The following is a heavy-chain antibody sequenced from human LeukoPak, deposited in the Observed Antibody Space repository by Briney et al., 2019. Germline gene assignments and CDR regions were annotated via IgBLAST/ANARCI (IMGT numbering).Heavy chain of an antibody. D-gene: IGHD6-6*01. J-gene: IGHJ3*02. CDR2: INTNTGIP. CDR3: ARDLVSAGFDI. CDR1: GYNFFTYG. V-gene: IGHV7-4-1*02. Sequence: ASVKVSCKASGYNFFTYGITWVRQAPGQGLELMGWINTNTGIPTYAQGFAGRFVSSLDTSVTTAYLQITSLKAEDTAVYYCARDLVSAGFDIWGQGTMVTVSS.